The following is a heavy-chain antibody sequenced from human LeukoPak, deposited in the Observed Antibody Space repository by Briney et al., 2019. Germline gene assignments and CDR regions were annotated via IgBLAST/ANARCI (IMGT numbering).Heavy chain of an antibody. V-gene: IGHV1-18*01. CDR3: ARDGSSWFVEPHYFEY. CDR2: INANNGNT. J-gene: IGHJ4*02. CDR1: GYTFTSYG. Sequence: GASVKVSCKASGYTFTSYGITWVRQAPGQGLEWMGWINANNGNTNYAQNLQGRVTMTRDTSTSTAYMELRSLRSDDTAVYYCARDGSSWFVEPHYFEYWGQGTLVTVSS. D-gene: IGHD3-10*01.